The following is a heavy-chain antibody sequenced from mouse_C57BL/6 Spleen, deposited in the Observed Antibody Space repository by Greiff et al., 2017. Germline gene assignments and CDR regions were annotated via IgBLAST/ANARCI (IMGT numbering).Heavy chain of an antibody. V-gene: IGHV3-1*01. CDR2: ISYSGST. D-gene: IGHD1-1*01. CDR1: GYSITSGYD. J-gene: IGHJ1*03. Sequence: EVHLVESGPGMVKPSQSLSLTCTVTGYSITSGYDWHWIRHFPGNKLEWMGYISYSGSTNYNPSLKSRISITHDTSKNHFFLKLNSVTTEDTATYYCARGDYYGSSGYFEVWGTGTTVTVSS. CDR3: ARGDYYGSSGYFEV.